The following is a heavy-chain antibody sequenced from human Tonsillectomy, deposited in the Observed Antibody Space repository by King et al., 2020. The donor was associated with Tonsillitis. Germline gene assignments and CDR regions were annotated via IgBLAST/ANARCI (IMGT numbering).Heavy chain of an antibody. V-gene: IGHV3-64*01. CDR3: ARGFCGSGTCGPDY. J-gene: IGHJ4*02. CDR2: ISSGGST. Sequence: VQLVESGGGLVQPGGSLRLSCAGSGFTFSRYPMYWVRQAPGKGLEYVSSISSGGSTYYANSVKGRFSISRDNSNNAVHLQMGSLRSYDMALYYCARGFCGSGTCGPDYWGKGTLAPV. CDR1: GFTFSRYP. D-gene: IGHD2-15*01.